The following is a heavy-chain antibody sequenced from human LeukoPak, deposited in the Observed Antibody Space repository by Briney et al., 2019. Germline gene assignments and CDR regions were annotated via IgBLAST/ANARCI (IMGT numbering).Heavy chain of an antibody. Sequence: GGSLRLSCAASGFSSYGMHWVRQAPGKGLEWVAVIWYDESNKYYADSVKGRFTISRDNSRNTLYLQMNSLRAEDPAVYYCARDGFSSSWYGRALDYWGQGTLVTVSS. CDR1: GFSSYG. J-gene: IGHJ4*02. CDR2: IWYDESNK. V-gene: IGHV3-33*01. CDR3: ARDGFSSSWYGRALDY. D-gene: IGHD6-13*01.